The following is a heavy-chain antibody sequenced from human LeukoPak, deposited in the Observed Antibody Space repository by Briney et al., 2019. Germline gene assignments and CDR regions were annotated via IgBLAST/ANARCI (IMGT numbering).Heavy chain of an antibody. CDR2: IKKTGIET. Sequence: GSLRLSCAGSGFTFSHFWMSWVRQAPGKGLEWVAYIKKTGIETYYVDSVKGRFTISRDNAKSSLYLQMNSPRAEDTAVYYCAIIPRAAAGPSARSPFHYWGQGTLVTVSS. V-gene: IGHV3-7*01. D-gene: IGHD6-13*01. CDR1: GFTFSHFW. J-gene: IGHJ4*02. CDR3: AIIPRAAAGPSARSPFHY.